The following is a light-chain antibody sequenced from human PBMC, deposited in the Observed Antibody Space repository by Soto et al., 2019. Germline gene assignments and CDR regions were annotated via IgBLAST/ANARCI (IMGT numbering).Light chain of an antibody. J-gene: IGLJ1*01. CDR2: DVS. CDR3: SSYTSRSTLYV. Sequence: QSALTQPASVSGSPGRSITISCTGTSSDVGGYNYVSWYQQHPGKAPKLMIYDVSNRPSGVSNPFSGAKSGNTASLTISGLQAEDEADYYCSSYTSRSTLYVFGTGTEVTVL. CDR1: SSDVGGYNY. V-gene: IGLV2-14*01.